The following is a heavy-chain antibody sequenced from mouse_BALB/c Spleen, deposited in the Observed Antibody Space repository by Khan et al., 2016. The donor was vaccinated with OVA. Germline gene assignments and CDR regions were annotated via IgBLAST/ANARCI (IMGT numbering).Heavy chain of an antibody. V-gene: IGHV1S81*02. J-gene: IGHJ3*01. CDR1: GYTFTSYW. CDR3: RRFYYSWFAD. D-gene: IGHD2-1*01. Sequence: QVQLQQSGAELVKPGASVKLSCKTSGYTFTSYWIHWVKQRPGQGLEWIGEINPSNGRTYYNEKFKSKATLTVDKSSSTAYMQVSSLTSEDSADYYWRRFYYSWFADWGQGTLVSVSA. CDR2: INPSNGRT.